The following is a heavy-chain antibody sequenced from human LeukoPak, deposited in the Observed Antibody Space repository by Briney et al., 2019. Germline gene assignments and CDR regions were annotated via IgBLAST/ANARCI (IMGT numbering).Heavy chain of an antibody. V-gene: IGHV4-61*02. J-gene: IGHJ4*02. D-gene: IGHD2-15*01. CDR3: ARTYRDVGYCSGGSCSAPFDY. CDR1: GGSISSGSYY. Sequence: SETLSLTCTVSGGSISSGSYYWSWIRQPAGKGLEWIGRIYTSGSTNYNPSLKSRVTISVDTSKNQFSLKLSSVTAADTAVYYCARTYRDVGYCSGGSCSAPFDYWGQGTLVTVSS. CDR2: IYTSGST.